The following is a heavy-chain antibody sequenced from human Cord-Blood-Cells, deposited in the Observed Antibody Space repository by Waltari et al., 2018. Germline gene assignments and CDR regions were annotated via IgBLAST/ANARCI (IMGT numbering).Heavy chain of an antibody. V-gene: IGHV4-39*07. CDR3: ARSIAVASTYFQH. CDR2: IYYSGST. Sequence: QLQLQESGPGLVKPSETLSLTCTVSGGSISRSSYSWGWIRQPPGKGLEWIGSIYYSGSTYNNPCLRGRVTISVDTSKNQFSLKLSDVTAADTAVYYCARSIAVASTYFQHWGQGTLVTVSS. J-gene: IGHJ1*01. D-gene: IGHD6-19*01. CDR1: GGSISRSSYS.